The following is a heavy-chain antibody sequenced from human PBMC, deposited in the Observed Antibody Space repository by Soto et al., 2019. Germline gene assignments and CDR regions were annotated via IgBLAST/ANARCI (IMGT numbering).Heavy chain of an antibody. V-gene: IGHV3-30*18. Sequence: QVQLVESGGGVVQPGRSLRLSCAGSGFTFSNYGLHWVRQAPGKGLEGVAVISYDGSHKYSADAVKGRFTISRYNSNNMLYLQMASLRAEDTAVYYCAKDGAPRYCGRSSCHPAGAYWGQGTLVTVSS. CDR3: AKDGAPRYCGRSSCHPAGAY. CDR1: GFTFSNYG. D-gene: IGHD2-15*01. J-gene: IGHJ4*02. CDR2: ISYDGSHK.